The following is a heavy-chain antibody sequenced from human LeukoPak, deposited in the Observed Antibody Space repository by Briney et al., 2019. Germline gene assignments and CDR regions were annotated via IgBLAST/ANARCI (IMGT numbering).Heavy chain of an antibody. V-gene: IGHV4-61*01. Sequence: SETLCLTCTVSGGSVSSASYYWSWIRQPPGRGLEWVAYVYYSGRTKYNPSLKSGVTISVDTSKNQSSLKLSSVTAADTAIYYCARLSLDNWFDPWGQGTLVTVSS. CDR2: VYYSGRT. CDR1: GGSVSSASYY. J-gene: IGHJ5*02. D-gene: IGHD3-16*02. CDR3: ARLSLDNWFDP.